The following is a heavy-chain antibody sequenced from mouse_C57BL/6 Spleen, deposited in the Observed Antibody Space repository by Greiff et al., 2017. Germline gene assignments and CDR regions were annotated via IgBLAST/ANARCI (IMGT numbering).Heavy chain of an antibody. D-gene: IGHD1-1*01. CDR2: IDPSDSET. Sequence: VQLQQPGAELVRPGSSVKLSCKASGYTFTSYWMHWVKQRPIQGLEWIGNIDPSDSETHYNQKFKDKATLTVDKSSSTAYMQLRSLTSEDSAVYYCANLYYYGSSYGYFDVWGTGTTVTVSS. CDR1: GYTFTSYW. V-gene: IGHV1-52*01. CDR3: ANLYYYGSSYGYFDV. J-gene: IGHJ1*03.